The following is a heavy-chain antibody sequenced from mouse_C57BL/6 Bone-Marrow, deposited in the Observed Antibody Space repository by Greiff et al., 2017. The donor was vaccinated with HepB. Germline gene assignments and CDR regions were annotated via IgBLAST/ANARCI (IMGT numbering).Heavy chain of an antibody. CDR2: IDPEDGET. CDR3: ASVVTFYYFDY. J-gene: IGHJ2*01. Sequence: EVQRVESGAELVKPGASVKLSCTASGFNIRDYYMHWVKQRTEQGLEWIGRIDPEDGETKYAPKFQGKATITADTSSNTAYLQLSSLTSEDTAVYYCASVVTFYYFDYWGQGTTLTVSS. CDR1: GFNIRDYY. V-gene: IGHV14-2*01. D-gene: IGHD1-1*01.